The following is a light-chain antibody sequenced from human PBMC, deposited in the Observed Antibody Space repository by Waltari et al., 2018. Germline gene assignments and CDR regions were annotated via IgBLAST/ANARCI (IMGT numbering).Light chain of an antibody. CDR3: QQYGNSPLYT. CDR1: RTISSSY. Sequence: EIVLTQSPGNLSWSPGERVNLSCRASRTISSSYLAWYQQKPGQAPRLLIYGASTRATGIPDRFSGSGSGTDFTLTISRLEPEDSAVYYCQQYGNSPLYTFGQGTKLEIK. V-gene: IGKV3-20*01. J-gene: IGKJ2*01. CDR2: GAS.